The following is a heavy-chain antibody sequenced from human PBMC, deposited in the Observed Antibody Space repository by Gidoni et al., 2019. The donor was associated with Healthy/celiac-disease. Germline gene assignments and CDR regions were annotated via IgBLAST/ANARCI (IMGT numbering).Heavy chain of an antibody. CDR3: AGTTIFGVVIIAYGMDV. CDR1: GGTFSSYA. CDR2: IIPIFGTA. Sequence: QVQLVQSGAEVKKPGPSVKVSCKASGGTFSSYAISWVRQAPGQGLEWMGGIIPIFGTANYAQKFQGRVTITADESTSTAYMELSSLRSEDTAVYYCAGTTIFGVVIIAYGMDVWGQGTTVTVSS. V-gene: IGHV1-69*01. J-gene: IGHJ6*02. D-gene: IGHD3-3*01.